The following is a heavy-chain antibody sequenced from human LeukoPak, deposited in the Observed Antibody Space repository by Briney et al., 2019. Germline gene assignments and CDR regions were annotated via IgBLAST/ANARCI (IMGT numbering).Heavy chain of an antibody. CDR3: AKCRGSSWSDYFDY. CDR2: ISDSGGST. CDR1: GFSLSRYA. J-gene: IGHJ4*02. D-gene: IGHD6-13*01. Sequence: PGASLRLSCAVSGFSLSRYAMSWVRKAPGKGLEWVSAISDSGGSTYYADSVKGRFTISRDNSRNTLYQQMNTLRAEDTAVYYCAKCRGSSWSDYFDYWGQGTLVTVSS. V-gene: IGHV3-23*01.